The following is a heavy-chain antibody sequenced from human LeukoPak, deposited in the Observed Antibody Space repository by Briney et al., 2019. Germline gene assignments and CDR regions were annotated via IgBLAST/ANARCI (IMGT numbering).Heavy chain of an antibody. J-gene: IGHJ4*02. D-gene: IGHD2-15*01. Sequence: GGSLRLSCAASGFTFNSYWMSWVRQAPGKGLEWVANIKQDGSEKYYVDSVKGRFTISRDNAKNSLYLQMNSLRAEDTGVYFCANVPRSTVSYWGRGTLVTVSS. CDR2: IKQDGSEK. V-gene: IGHV3-7*01. CDR3: ANVPRSTVSY. CDR1: GFTFNSYW.